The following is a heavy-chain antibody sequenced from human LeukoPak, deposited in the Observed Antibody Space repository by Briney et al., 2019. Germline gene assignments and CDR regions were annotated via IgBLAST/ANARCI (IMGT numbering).Heavy chain of an antibody. V-gene: IGHV3-9*01. CDR1: GFTFSSYA. D-gene: IGHD3-22*01. Sequence: GGSLRLSCAASGFTFSSYAMHWVRQAPGKGLEWVSGISWNSGSIGYADSVKGRFTISRDNAKNSLYLQMNSLRAEDTALYYCAKNYYDSSGLDYWGQGTLVTVSS. CDR3: AKNYYDSSGLDY. CDR2: ISWNSGSI. J-gene: IGHJ4*02.